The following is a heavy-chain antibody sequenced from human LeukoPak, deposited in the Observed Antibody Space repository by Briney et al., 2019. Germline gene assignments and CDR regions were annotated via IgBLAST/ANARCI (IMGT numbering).Heavy chain of an antibody. CDR1: GFTFSNFW. D-gene: IGHD1-1*01. Sequence: PGGSLRLSCAASGFTFSNFWMHWVRQAPGKGLVWVALIYGDGSFTRYADSVKGRFTISRDNAKNTVYLQMNSLRVEDTAVYYCARDGRSGPHFDSWGQGTLVTVSS. CDR2: IYGDGSFT. J-gene: IGHJ4*02. CDR3: ARDGRSGPHFDS. V-gene: IGHV3-74*01.